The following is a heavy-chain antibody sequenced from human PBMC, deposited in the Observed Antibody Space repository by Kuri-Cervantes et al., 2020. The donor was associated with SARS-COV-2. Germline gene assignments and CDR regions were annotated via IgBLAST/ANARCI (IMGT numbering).Heavy chain of an antibody. Sequence: GESLKISCAASGFTFSSYGMHWVRQAPGKGLEWVAFIRYDGSNKYYADSVKGRFTISRDNSKNTLYPQMNSLRAEDTAVYYCAKGCSSTSCYKVLYYWGQGTLVTVSS. V-gene: IGHV3-30*02. CDR1: GFTFSSYG. D-gene: IGHD2-2*02. CDR3: AKGCSSTSCYKVLYY. CDR2: IRYDGSNK. J-gene: IGHJ4*02.